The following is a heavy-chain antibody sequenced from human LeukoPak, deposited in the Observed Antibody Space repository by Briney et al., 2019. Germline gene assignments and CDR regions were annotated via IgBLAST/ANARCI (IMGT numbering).Heavy chain of an antibody. CDR1: GYTFTDYY. CDR3: ATDSVSFKWFDY. J-gene: IGHJ4*02. D-gene: IGHD5/OR15-5a*01. CDR2: INPNSGGT. Sequence: SVTVSCKPSGYTFTDYYMHWVRQAPAQGLEWMGWINPNSGGTNYTQTFKGRVTITMDTSINTAYMELSSLRSDDTAVYYCATDSVSFKWFDYWGQGTRVPVSS. V-gene: IGHV1-2*02.